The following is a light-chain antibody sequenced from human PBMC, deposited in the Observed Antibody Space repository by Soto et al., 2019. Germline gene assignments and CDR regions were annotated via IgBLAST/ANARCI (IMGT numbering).Light chain of an antibody. Sequence: QPVLTQPPSVSGAPGQRVTISCTGSSSNIGAGYDVQWYQQLPGTAPKLLIYDNNNRPSGVPDRFSGSKSGTSASLAITGLQAEDEADYYCQSYGSSLSGSHVVFGGGTKPPS. CDR2: DNN. CDR3: QSYGSSLSGSHVV. V-gene: IGLV1-40*01. CDR1: SSNIGAGYD. J-gene: IGLJ2*01.